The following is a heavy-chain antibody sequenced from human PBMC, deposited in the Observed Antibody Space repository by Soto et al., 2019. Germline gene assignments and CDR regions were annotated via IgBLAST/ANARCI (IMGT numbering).Heavy chain of an antibody. CDR1: GGSISSSSYW. V-gene: IGHV4-39*07. CDR3: ARGGSGSYYKRVYYYYMDA. Sequence: PSETLSLTCTVSGGSISSSSYWWGWIRQSPSMVLDWIGSAYSSVSTYYNPALKSRVTISVDTSKNQFSLKLSSVTAADKAVYYCARGGSGSYYKRVYYYYMDAWGTGTTVTVSS. J-gene: IGHJ6*03. CDR2: AYSSVST. D-gene: IGHD3-10*01.